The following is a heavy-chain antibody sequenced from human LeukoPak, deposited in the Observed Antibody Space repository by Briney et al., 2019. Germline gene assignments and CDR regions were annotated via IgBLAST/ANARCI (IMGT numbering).Heavy chain of an antibody. V-gene: IGHV4-61*02. CDR1: GDSISSGDYY. Sequence: SETLSLTCTVSGDSISSGDYYWSWIRQPAGKGLEWIGRISSSGSTNYNPSLKSRVTISVDTSKNQFSLKLSSVTAADTAAYYCARVYCPNGVWYNSRGWFDPWGQGTLVTVSS. J-gene: IGHJ5*02. CDR3: ARVYCPNGVWYNSRGWFDP. D-gene: IGHD2-8*01. CDR2: ISSSGST.